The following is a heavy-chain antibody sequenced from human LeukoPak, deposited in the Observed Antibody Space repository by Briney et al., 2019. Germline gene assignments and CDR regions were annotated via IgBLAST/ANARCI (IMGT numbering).Heavy chain of an antibody. CDR1: GGSISGYY. Sequence: SETLSLTCIVSGGSISGYYWSWIREPPGKGLEWIGYIYYSGNINYNPSLKSRVTISVDTSKNQLSLKLTSVTAADTAVYFCARDRGSEAGFDYWGQGTLVTVSS. CDR3: ARDRGSEAGFDY. J-gene: IGHJ4*02. D-gene: IGHD6-19*01. CDR2: IYYSGNI. V-gene: IGHV4-59*01.